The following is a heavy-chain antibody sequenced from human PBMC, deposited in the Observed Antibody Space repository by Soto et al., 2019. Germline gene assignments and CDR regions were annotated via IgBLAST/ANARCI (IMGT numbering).Heavy chain of an antibody. CDR2: IYHSGST. Sequence: QVQLPESGPGLVKPSGTLSLTCAVSGGSISSSNWWSWVRQPPGKGLEWIGEIYHSGSTNYTPSLKSRVTISGDKSKNQFSLKRSSVTAADTDVYYCASKFGPRSWWFWFDPWGQGTLVTVSS. CDR1: GGSISSSNW. D-gene: IGHD2-15*01. J-gene: IGHJ5*02. CDR3: ASKFGPRSWWFWFDP. V-gene: IGHV4-4*02.